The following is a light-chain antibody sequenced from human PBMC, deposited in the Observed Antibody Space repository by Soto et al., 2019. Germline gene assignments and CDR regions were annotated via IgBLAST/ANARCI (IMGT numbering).Light chain of an antibody. Sequence: QLVLTQSPSASASLGASVKLTCTLSSGHSSYAIAWHQQQPEKGPRYLMKLNSDGSHNQGDGIPDRFSGSSSGAERYLTISSLQSEDEADYYCQTWGTGTLVFGGGTKVTVL. CDR1: SGHSSYA. V-gene: IGLV4-69*01. J-gene: IGLJ2*01. CDR2: LNSDGSH. CDR3: QTWGTGTLV.